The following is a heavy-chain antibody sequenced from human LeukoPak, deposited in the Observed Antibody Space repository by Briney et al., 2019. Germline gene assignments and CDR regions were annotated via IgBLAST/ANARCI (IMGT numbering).Heavy chain of an antibody. D-gene: IGHD3-10*01. V-gene: IGHV1-18*01. CDR3: ARSGITMVRVVGWVDP. CDR2: ISAYNGNT. J-gene: IGHJ5*02. Sequence: ASVKVSCKASGYTFTRYGISWVRQAPGQGLEWMGWISAYNGNTNYAQKLQGRVTMTTDTSTSTAYMELRSLRSDDTAVYYCARSGITMVRVVGWVDPWGQGTLVTVSS. CDR1: GYTFTRYG.